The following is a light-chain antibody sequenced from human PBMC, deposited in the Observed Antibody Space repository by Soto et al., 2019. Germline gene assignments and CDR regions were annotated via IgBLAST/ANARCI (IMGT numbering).Light chain of an antibody. CDR3: SSFTGSNYV. CDR2: DVS. Sequence: QSALTQPASVSGSPLQSITISCTGTISDVGGYNFVSWYQQYPGKAPKLMICDVSNRPSGVSNRFSGSKSGNTASLTISGLQAEDEADYYCSSFTGSNYVFGTGTKVTVL. CDR1: ISDVGGYNF. J-gene: IGLJ1*01. V-gene: IGLV2-14*03.